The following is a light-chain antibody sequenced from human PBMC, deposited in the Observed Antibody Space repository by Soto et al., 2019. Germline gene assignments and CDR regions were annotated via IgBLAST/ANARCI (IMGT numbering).Light chain of an antibody. CDR1: QVVGSN. V-gene: IGKV3-15*01. CDR3: QQYNKWPPVT. J-gene: IGKJ2*01. CDR2: GAS. Sequence: EIVLTQSPATLSVSPGERATLSCRASQVVGSNLAWYQQKSGQAPRLLIYGASARATGIPARFSGSGSGTEFNLTISSLQSEDSAVYYCQQYNKWPPVTFGQGTKLEIK.